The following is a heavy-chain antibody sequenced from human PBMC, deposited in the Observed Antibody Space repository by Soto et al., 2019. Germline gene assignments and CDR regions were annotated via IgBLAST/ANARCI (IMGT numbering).Heavy chain of an antibody. CDR2: IYSGGST. V-gene: IGHV3-66*01. CDR1: GFTVSSNY. D-gene: IGHD2-15*01. J-gene: IGHJ3*02. Sequence: PGGSLRLSCTASGFTVSSNYMSWVRQAPGKGLEWVSVIYSGGSTYYADSVKGRFTISRDNSKNTLYLQMNSLRAEDTAVYYCASASSARRPFAFDIWGQGTMVTVS. CDR3: ASASSARRPFAFDI.